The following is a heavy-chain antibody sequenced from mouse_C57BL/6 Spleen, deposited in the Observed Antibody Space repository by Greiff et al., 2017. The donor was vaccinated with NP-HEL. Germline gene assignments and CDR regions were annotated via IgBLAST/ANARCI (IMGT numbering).Heavy chain of an antibody. Sequence: QVQLQQSGAELVRPGTSVKVSCKASGYAFTNYLIEWVKQRPGQGLEWIGVINPGSGGTNYNEKFKGKATLTADKSSSTAYMQLSSLTSEDSAVYFGAGVTAGFAMDYWSKGTSVTVSS. CDR3: AGVTAGFAMDY. V-gene: IGHV1-54*01. D-gene: IGHD2-2*01. J-gene: IGHJ4*01. CDR1: GYAFTNYL. CDR2: INPGSGGT.